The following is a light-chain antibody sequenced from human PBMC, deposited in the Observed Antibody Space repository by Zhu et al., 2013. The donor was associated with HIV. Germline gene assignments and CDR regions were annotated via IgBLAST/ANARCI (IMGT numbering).Light chain of an antibody. Sequence: AIQLTQSPSSLSASVGDRVTITCRASHDISSALAWYQQKPGKAPKLLISDASSLESGVPSRFTGSGSGTDFTLSISSLQPEDFATYYCQQFNTNPWTFGQGTKVEIK. J-gene: IGKJ1*01. V-gene: IGKV1-13*02. CDR3: QQFNTNPWT. CDR2: DAS. CDR1: HDISSA.